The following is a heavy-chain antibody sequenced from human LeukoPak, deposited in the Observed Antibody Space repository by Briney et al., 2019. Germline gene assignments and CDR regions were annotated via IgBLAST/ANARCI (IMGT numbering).Heavy chain of an antibody. CDR3: AKSGGYGLIDY. CDR2: ISSSSSYI. V-gene: IGHV3-21*01. CDR1: GFTFSSYS. J-gene: IGHJ4*02. Sequence: GGSLRLSCAASGFTFSSYSMNWVRQAPGKGLEWVSSISSSSSYIYYADSVEGRFTISRDNAKNSLYLQMNSLRAEDTAMYYCAKSGGYGLIDYWGQGTLVTVSS. D-gene: IGHD1-26*01.